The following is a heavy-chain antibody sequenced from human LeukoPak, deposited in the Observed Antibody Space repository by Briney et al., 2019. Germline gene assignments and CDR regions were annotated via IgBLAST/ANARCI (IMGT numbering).Heavy chain of an antibody. CDR2: IISKSDGGTT. Sequence: PGGFLRLSCAASGFSLSDAYMSWVRQTPGKRLEWIGRIISKSDGGTTDYAAPVKGRFIISRDDSKGTLYLQLNSLRSDDTAVYYCLAQYYFDYWGRGTLVTVSS. CDR1: GFSLSDAY. CDR3: LAQYYFDY. V-gene: IGHV3-15*01. J-gene: IGHJ4*02. D-gene: IGHD5-24*01.